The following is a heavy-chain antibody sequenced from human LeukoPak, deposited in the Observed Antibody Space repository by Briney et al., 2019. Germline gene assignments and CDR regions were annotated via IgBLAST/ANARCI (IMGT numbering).Heavy chain of an antibody. V-gene: IGHV3-48*03. CDR2: ISTSGGSI. CDR3: ARNNYYGSGSRPLYYFDC. D-gene: IGHD3-10*01. CDR1: GFTFSAYE. J-gene: IGHJ4*02. Sequence: GGSLRLSCAASGFTFSAYEMNWVRQAPGKGLEWVSYISTSGGSIYYADSVKGRFTISRDNAKNSLYLQMNSLRAEDTAVYYCARNNYYGSGSRPLYYFDCWGQGTLVTVSS.